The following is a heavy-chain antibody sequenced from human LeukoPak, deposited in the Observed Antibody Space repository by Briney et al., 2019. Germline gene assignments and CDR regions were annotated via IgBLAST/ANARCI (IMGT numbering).Heavy chain of an antibody. CDR3: ATLVATTRFDY. J-gene: IGHJ4*02. D-gene: IGHD5-12*01. V-gene: IGHV3-7*01. CDR2: IKQDGSEK. CDR1: GFIISSYW. Sequence: SGGSLRLSCAASGFIISSYWMSWVRQAPGKGLEWVANIKQDGSEKYYVDSVKGRFTISRDNAKNSLYLQMSSLRADDMAVYYCATLVATTRFDYWGQGTLVTVSS.